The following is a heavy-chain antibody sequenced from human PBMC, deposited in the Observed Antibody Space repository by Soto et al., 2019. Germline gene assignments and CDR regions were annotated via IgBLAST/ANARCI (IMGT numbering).Heavy chain of an antibody. D-gene: IGHD6-19*01. Sequence: ESGGGLVQPGGSLRLSCAASGFTVSSNYMSWVRQAPGKGLEWVSVIYSGGSTYYADSVKGRFTISRDNSKNTLYLQMNSLRAEDTAVYYCATEWLDFSAFDYWGQGTLVTVSS. CDR2: IYSGGST. CDR3: ATEWLDFSAFDY. V-gene: IGHV3-66*01. J-gene: IGHJ4*02. CDR1: GFTVSSNY.